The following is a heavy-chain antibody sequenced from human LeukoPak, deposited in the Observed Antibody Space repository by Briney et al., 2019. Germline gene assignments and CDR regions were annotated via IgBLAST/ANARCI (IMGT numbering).Heavy chain of an antibody. Sequence: GGPLTLSCAASGFTLSVRWMRSVRQAPGERLEGVDSINPDGRQKLYMDSVKGRFTVSRDNTKGSRYLQMNSLGAEDTAMYYCAKLLGTVTTYDSWGQGTRVTVSS. D-gene: IGHD1-1*01. J-gene: IGHJ4*02. CDR3: AKLLGTVTTYDS. CDR1: GFTLSVRW. V-gene: IGHV3-7*01. CDR2: INPDGRQK.